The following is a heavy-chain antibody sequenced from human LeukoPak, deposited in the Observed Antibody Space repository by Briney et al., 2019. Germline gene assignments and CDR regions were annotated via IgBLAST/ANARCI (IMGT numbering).Heavy chain of an antibody. D-gene: IGHD2-2*01. CDR2: ISRSGST. V-gene: IGHV4-61*02. J-gene: IGHJ5*02. CDR1: GDSISSGTYY. CDR3: AREQNVILLPVAIPNSFDI. Sequence: PSETLSLTCTVSGDSISSGTYYWTWMRQPAGRGLEWIGRISRSGSTNYNPSLKRRVTISVDTSKNHFPLELRSVAAAHTAVYYCAREQNVILLPVAIPNSFDIWGQGTLVTVSS.